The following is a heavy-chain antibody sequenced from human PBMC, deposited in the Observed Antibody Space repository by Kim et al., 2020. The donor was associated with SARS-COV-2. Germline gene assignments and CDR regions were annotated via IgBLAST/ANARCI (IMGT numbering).Heavy chain of an antibody. CDR1: GFTFSSYA. J-gene: IGHJ4*02. V-gene: IGHV3-23*01. CDR2: ISGSGGST. CDR3: AKDLRMGGMVITISDY. D-gene: IGHD3-22*01. Sequence: GGSLRLSCAASGFTFSSYAMSWVRQAPGKGLEWVSAISGSGGSTYYADSVKGRFTISRDNSKNTLYLQMNSLRAEDTAVYYCAKDLRMGGMVITISDYWGQGTLVTVSS.